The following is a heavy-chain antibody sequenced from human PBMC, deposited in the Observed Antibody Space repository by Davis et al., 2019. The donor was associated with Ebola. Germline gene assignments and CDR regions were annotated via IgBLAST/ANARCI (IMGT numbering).Heavy chain of an antibody. D-gene: IGHD4-17*01. CDR1: GFTFSSYG. J-gene: IGHJ2*01. V-gene: IGHV3-48*02. Sequence: GESLKISCAASGFTFSSYGMHWVRQAPGKGLEWVSFIGSGTSTIYYADSVKGRFTIFRDNAKNSLYLQMNSLRDEDTAVYYCARHVNGDFWYFDLWGRGTRVTVSS. CDR3: ARHVNGDFWYFDL. CDR2: IGSGTSTI.